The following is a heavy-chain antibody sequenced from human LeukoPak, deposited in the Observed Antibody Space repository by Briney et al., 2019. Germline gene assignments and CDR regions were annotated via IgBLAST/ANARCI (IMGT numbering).Heavy chain of an antibody. V-gene: IGHV1-69*13. J-gene: IGHJ4*02. CDR2: IIPIFGTA. CDR3: TRDRGYYYDSSGLFDY. Sequence: SVKVSCKASGGTFSSYAISWVRQAPGQGLEWMGGIIPIFGTANYAQKFQGRVTITADESTSTAYMELSSLRSEDTAVYYCTRDRGYYYDSSGLFDYWGQGTLVTVSS. CDR1: GGTFSSYA. D-gene: IGHD3-22*01.